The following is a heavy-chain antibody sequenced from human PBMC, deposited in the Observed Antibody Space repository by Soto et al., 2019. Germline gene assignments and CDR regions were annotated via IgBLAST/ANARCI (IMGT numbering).Heavy chain of an antibody. Sequence: ASVKVSCKVSGYTFTGYYMHWVRQAPGQGLEWMGWINPNSGGTNYAQKFQGWVTMTRDTSISTAYMELSRLRSDDTAVYYCARTYYYDSSGYYYSNWGQGTLVTVSS. CDR1: GYTFTGYY. CDR2: INPNSGGT. CDR3: ARTYYYDSSGYYYSN. J-gene: IGHJ4*02. V-gene: IGHV1-2*04. D-gene: IGHD3-22*01.